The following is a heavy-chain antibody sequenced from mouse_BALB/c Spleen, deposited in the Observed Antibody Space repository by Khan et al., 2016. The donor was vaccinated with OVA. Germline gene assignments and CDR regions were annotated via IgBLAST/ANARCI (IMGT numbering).Heavy chain of an antibody. CDR3: CSRGLRWSFDY. Sequence: QVRLQQSGAELAKPGASVKMSCKASGYTFINYWILWVKQRHAQGLEWIGYINPNTGHTEYNQNFKDKATLTADKSSSTAYMQLSSLTSEDSAVYYGCSRGLRWSFDYWSQGTKLTVSS. D-gene: IGHD1-1*01. CDR2: INPNTGHT. CDR1: GYTFINYW. V-gene: IGHV1-7*01. J-gene: IGHJ2*01.